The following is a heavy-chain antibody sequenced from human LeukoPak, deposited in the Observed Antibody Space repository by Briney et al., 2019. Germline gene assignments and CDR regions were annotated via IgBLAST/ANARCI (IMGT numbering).Heavy chain of an antibody. CDR1: GFTFSSYA. Sequence: GSLRLSCAASGFTFSSYAMSWVRQAPGKGLEWVSAISGSGGSTYYADSVKGRFTISRDNSKNTLYPQMNSLRAEDTAVYYCAAGRGYYDSSGYYGFDYWGQGTLVTVSS. CDR2: ISGSGGST. J-gene: IGHJ4*02. V-gene: IGHV3-23*01. D-gene: IGHD3-22*01. CDR3: AAGRGYYDSSGYYGFDY.